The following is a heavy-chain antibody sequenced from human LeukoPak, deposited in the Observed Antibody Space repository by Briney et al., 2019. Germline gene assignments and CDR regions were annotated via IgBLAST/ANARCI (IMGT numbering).Heavy chain of an antibody. J-gene: IGHJ6*02. CDR1: GGSISSYY. CDR3: ARDRATVNHYYYYGMDV. Sequence: SETLSLTCTVSGGSISSYYWSWIRQPPRKGLEWIGYIYYSGSTNYNPSLKSRVTISVDTSKNQFSLKLSSVTAADTAVYYCARDRATVNHYYYYGMDVWGQGTTVTVSS. CDR2: IYYSGST. D-gene: IGHD4-17*01. V-gene: IGHV4-59*01.